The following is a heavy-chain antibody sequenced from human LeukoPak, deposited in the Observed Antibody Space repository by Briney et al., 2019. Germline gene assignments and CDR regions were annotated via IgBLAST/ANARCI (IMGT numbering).Heavy chain of an antibody. Sequence: GGSLRLSCAASGFTFSSYWMSWVRQAPGKGLEWVTNIKQDGSEEVYVDSVKGRFTISRDNAKNSLFLQMNTLRAEDTAVYYCARDPYSSTWSYGMDVWGQGTTVTVSS. CDR2: IKQDGSEE. CDR3: ARDPYSSTWSYGMDV. CDR1: GFTFSSYW. V-gene: IGHV3-7*05. D-gene: IGHD6-6*01. J-gene: IGHJ6*02.